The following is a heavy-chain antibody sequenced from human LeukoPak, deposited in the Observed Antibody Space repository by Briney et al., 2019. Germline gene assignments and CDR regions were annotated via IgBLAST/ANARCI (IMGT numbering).Heavy chain of an antibody. CDR2: IYYSGST. CDR3: ARRPYSGGVNWFDP. J-gene: IGHJ5*02. D-gene: IGHD1-26*01. V-gene: IGHV4-59*01. Sequence: SETLSLTCTVSGGSISSYYWSWIRQPPGKGLEWIGYIYYSGSTNYNPSLKSRVTISVDTSKNQFSLRLSSVTAADTAVYYCARRPYSGGVNWFDPWGQGTLVTVSS. CDR1: GGSISSYY.